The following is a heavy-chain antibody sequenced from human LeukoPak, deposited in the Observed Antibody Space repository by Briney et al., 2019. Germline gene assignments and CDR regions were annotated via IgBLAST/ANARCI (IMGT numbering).Heavy chain of an antibody. CDR2: IYYSGST. CDR3: ARGMAAAGPLVFDY. CDR1: GCTISSYD. J-gene: IGHJ4*02. D-gene: IGHD6-13*01. Sequence: SEALSLTCAASGCTISSYDRSWIRQAPGKGLEWVAYIYYSGSTNYYAALENRCSISFDATKKQISLKLIYVLAAETAADYCARGMAAAGPLVFDYGGQGTLVTVSS. V-gene: IGHV4-59*08.